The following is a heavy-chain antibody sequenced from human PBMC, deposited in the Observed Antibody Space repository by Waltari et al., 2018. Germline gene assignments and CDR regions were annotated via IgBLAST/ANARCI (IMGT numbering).Heavy chain of an antibody. V-gene: IGHV3-9*01. CDR1: GFNFDDYA. D-gene: IGHD2-21*01. Sequence: EVQLVESGGGLVQPGRSLKLSCAASGFNFDDYAMHWVRQIPGKGREWVSGISWNGGNIGYADSVKGRFTISRDNAKNSLYLQMNSLRAEDTAVYYCARDFQGSSEGDWGQGTMVTVSS. J-gene: IGHJ3*01. CDR2: ISWNGGNI. CDR3: ARDFQGSSEGD.